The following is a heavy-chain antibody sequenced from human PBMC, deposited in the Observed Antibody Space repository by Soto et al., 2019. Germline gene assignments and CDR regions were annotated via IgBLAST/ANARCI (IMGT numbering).Heavy chain of an antibody. J-gene: IGHJ4*02. D-gene: IGHD3-22*01. Sequence: QVQLVESGGGVVQPGRSLRLSCAASGFTFSSYGMHWVRQAPGKGLEWVAVISYDGSNKYYAHSVKGRFTISRDNSKNTLYLQMNSLRAEDTAVYYCARSLYYYDSSGYSGHLKVDYWGQGTLVTVSS. CDR2: ISYDGSNK. CDR3: ARSLYYYDSSGYSGHLKVDY. CDR1: GFTFSSYG. V-gene: IGHV3-30*03.